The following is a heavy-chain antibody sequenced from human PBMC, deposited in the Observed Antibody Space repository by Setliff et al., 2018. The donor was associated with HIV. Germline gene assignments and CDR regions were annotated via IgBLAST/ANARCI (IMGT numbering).Heavy chain of an antibody. CDR2: ISGSGGNT. D-gene: IGHD1-26*01. CDR3: AKGLRICSGISCYSGSYYWPDS. J-gene: IGHJ4*02. Sequence: GGSLRLSCAASGFTLSSYAMSWVRQAPGKGLEWLSSISGSGGNTYYMDSVKGRFTISRDNSKNTLYLQMNSLRAEDTAVYYCAKGLRICSGISCYSGSYYWPDSWGQGTLVTVSS. CDR1: GFTLSSYA. V-gene: IGHV3-23*01.